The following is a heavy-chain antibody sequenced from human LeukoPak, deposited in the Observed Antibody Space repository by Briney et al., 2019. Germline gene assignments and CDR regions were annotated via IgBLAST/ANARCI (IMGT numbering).Heavy chain of an antibody. CDR3: ARDFFDWLLLGNWFDP. Sequence: ASVKVSCKASGYTFTSYGISWVRQAPGQGLERMGWISAYNGNTNYAQKLQGRVTMTTDTSTSTAYMELRSLRSDDTAVYYCARDFFDWLLLGNWFDPWSQGTLVTVSS. V-gene: IGHV1-18*04. J-gene: IGHJ5*02. CDR2: ISAYNGNT. CDR1: GYTFTSYG. D-gene: IGHD3-9*01.